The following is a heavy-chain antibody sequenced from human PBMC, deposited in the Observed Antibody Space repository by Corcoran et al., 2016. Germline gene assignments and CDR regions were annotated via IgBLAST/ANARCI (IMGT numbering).Heavy chain of an antibody. D-gene: IGHD3-22*01. CDR3: ALTYYYNSSGYRIGSGFDP. CDR2: INAGNGNT. Sequence: QVQLVQSGAEVKKPGASVKVSCKASGYTFTSYAMHWVRQAPGQRLEWMGWINAGNGNTKYSPKFQGRVTITRDTSASTAYMGVGSLRSEDTAVYYWALTYYYNSSGYRIGSGFDPWGQGTLFTVSS. J-gene: IGHJ5*02. V-gene: IGHV1-3*01. CDR1: GYTFTSYA.